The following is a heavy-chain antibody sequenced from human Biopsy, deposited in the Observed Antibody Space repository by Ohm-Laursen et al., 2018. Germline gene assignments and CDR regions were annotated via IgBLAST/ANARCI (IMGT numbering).Heavy chain of an antibody. CDR1: GGSISSYF. J-gene: IGHJ2*01. V-gene: IGHV4-59*12. D-gene: IGHD3/OR15-3a*01. CDR3: VREPRTGTAEAWYFDL. CDR2: ISYNERT. Sequence: GTLSLTCIVSGGSISSYFWAWIRQRPGKGLEWIGYISYNERTHYNPSLTSRLAISFDTSNNRISLQLRSVSVADTAVYYCVREPRTGTAEAWYFDLWGRGSPVTVPS.